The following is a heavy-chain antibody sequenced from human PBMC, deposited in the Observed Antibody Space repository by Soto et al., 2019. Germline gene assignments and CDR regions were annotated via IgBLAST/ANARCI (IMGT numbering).Heavy chain of an antibody. CDR2: ISSSSSTI. V-gene: IGHV3-48*02. Sequence: GGSLRLSCAASGFTFSSYSMNWVRQAPGKGLEWVSYISSSSSTIYYADSVKGRFTISRDNAKNSLYLQMNSLRDEDTAVYYCAGGLRDSSGYRNYWGQGTLVTVSS. CDR1: GFTFSSYS. CDR3: AGGLRDSSGYRNY. D-gene: IGHD3-22*01. J-gene: IGHJ4*02.